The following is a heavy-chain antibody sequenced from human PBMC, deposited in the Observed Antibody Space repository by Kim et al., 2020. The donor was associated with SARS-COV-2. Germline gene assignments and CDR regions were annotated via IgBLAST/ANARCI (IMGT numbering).Heavy chain of an antibody. CDR3: TTGRGDYDYGMDV. V-gene: IGHV4-59*01. CDR1: GGSISSYY. D-gene: IGHD3-10*01. CDR2: IYYSGST. J-gene: IGHJ6*02. Sequence: SETLSLTCTVSGGSISSYYWSWIRQPPGKGLEWIGYIYYSGSTNYNPSLKSRVTISVDTSKNQFSLKLSSVTAADTAVYYCTTGRGDYDYGMDVWGQGTTVTVSS.